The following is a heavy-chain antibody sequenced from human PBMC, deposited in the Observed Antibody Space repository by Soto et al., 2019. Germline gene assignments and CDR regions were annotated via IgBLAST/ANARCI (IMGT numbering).Heavy chain of an antibody. J-gene: IGHJ5*02. V-gene: IGHV4-4*07. CDR3: ARDDFGRNTRAFEP. Sequence: LSLTCTVSGDFISYYSWAWIRQSAGKGLEWIGRVYSTETIFYNPSLKSRATMSVDTSKNQFSLKLTSVNAADTAVYYCARDDFGRNTRAFEPWAQGTLVTV. CDR1: GDFISYYS. CDR2: VYSTETI. D-gene: IGHD4-17*01.